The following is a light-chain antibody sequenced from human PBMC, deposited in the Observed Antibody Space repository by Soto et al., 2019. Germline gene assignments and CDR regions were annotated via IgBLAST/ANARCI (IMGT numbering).Light chain of an antibody. J-gene: IGKJ5*01. CDR3: QQFNNYPIT. V-gene: IGKV1D-13*01. Sequence: AIQLTQSPSSLSASVGDRVTITCRASQGISSALAWYRQEPGKAPKLLIYDASSFESGVPSRFSGSGSGTDFTLTISSLQPEDFATYYCQQFNNYPITFGQGTRLEIK. CDR1: QGISSA. CDR2: DAS.